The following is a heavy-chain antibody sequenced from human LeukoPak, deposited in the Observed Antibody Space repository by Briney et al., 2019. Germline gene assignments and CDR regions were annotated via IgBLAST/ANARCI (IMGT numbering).Heavy chain of an antibody. CDR2: IYSDNT. CDR3: ARRAGAYSHPYDY. D-gene: IGHD4/OR15-4a*01. J-gene: IGHJ4*02. Sequence: GGSLRLSCTVSGYTVSSNSMSWVRQAPGKGLEWVSFIYSDNTHYSDSVKGRFTISRDNSKNTLYLQMNSLRAEDTAVYYCARRAGAYSHPYDYWGQGTLVTVSS. CDR1: GYTVSSNS. V-gene: IGHV3-53*01.